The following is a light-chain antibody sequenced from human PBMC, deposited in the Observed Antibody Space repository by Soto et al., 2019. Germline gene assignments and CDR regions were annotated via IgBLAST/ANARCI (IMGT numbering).Light chain of an antibody. CDR3: QQYGSSPLT. J-gene: IGKJ4*01. CDR1: QSVSSSY. V-gene: IGKV3-20*01. CDR2: GAS. Sequence: EIVSTQSPGTLSLSPGERATLSCRASQSVSSSYLAWYQQKPGQAPRLLIYGASSRATGIPDRFSGSGSGTDFPLPISRLEPEDFAVYYCQQYGSSPLTFGGGPKLDIK.